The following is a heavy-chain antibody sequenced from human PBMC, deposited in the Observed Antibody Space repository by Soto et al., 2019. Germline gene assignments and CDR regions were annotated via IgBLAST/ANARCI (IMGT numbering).Heavy chain of an antibody. V-gene: IGHV4-34*01. J-gene: IGHJ5*02. CDR2: INHSGST. CDR1: GGSFSGYY. Sequence: PSETLSLTCAVYGGSFSGYYWSWIRQPPGKGLEWIGEINHSGSTNYNPSLKSRVTISVDTSKNQFSLKLSSVTAADTAVYYCARGRGAAPGWFDPWGQGTLVTVSS. CDR3: ARGRGAAPGWFDP.